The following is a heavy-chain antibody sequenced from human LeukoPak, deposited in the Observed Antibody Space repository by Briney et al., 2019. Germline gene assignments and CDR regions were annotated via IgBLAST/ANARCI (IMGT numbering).Heavy chain of an antibody. V-gene: IGHV3-21*01. CDR3: ARARAVAGFDY. J-gene: IGHJ4*02. CDR2: ISSSSSYI. D-gene: IGHD6-19*01. Sequence: GGSLRLSCAASGFTFSSYSMNWVRQAPGKGLEWVSSISSSSSYIYYADSVKGRFTISRDNAKNSPYLQMNSLRAEDTAVYYCARARAVAGFDYWGQGTLVTVSS. CDR1: GFTFSSYS.